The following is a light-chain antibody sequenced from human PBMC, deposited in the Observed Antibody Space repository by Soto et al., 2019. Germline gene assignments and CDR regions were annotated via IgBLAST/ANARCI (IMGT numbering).Light chain of an antibody. J-gene: IGLJ2*01. V-gene: IGLV2-14*03. Sequence: QSALTQPASVSGSPGQSITVSCTGATSDIGGYNYVSWYQHHPGEPLQLIIYNVNDRPSGVSDRFSASKSGNTASLTIAGLQAEDEGEYYCSSDTSSLTQVLFGGGTTLPVL. CDR2: NVN. CDR3: SSDTSSLTQVL. CDR1: TSDIGGYNY.